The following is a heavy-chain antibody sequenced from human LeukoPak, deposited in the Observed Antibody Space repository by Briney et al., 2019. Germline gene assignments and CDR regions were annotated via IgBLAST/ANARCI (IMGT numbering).Heavy chain of an antibody. V-gene: IGHV4-4*09. J-gene: IGHJ6*03. CDR2: IYTSGST. CDR3: ARLRRPANYYYYMDV. CDR1: GGSISSYY. Sequence: SETLSLTYTVSGGSISSYYWSWIRQPPGKGLKWIGYIYTSGSTNYNPSLKSRVTISVDTSKNQFSLKLSSVTAADTAVYYCARLRRPANYYYYMDVWGKGTTVTVSS.